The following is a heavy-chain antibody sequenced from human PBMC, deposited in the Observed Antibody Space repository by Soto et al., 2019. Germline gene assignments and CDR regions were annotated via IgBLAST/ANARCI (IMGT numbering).Heavy chain of an antibody. V-gene: IGHV2-70*11. Sequence: ESGPTLVNPTQTLTLTCTFSGFSLSTSGMCVSWIRQPPGKALEWLARIDWDDDKYYSTSLKTRLTISKDTSKNQVVLTMTNMDPVDTATYYCARIVGYSSSSGHYYGMDVWGQGTTVTVSS. CDR1: GFSLSTSGMC. CDR2: IDWDDDK. D-gene: IGHD6-6*01. J-gene: IGHJ6*02. CDR3: ARIVGYSSSSGHYYGMDV.